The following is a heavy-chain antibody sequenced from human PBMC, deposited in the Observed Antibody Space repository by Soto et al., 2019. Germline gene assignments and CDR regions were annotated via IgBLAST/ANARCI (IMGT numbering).Heavy chain of an antibody. J-gene: IGHJ4*02. Sequence: PWGSLRLSCAASGFTFSSYWMHWFRQAPGKGLVWVSRINSDGSSTSYADSVKGRFTISRDNAKNTLYLQMNSLRAEDTAVYYCARARIAVAGYDYWGQGTLVTVSS. D-gene: IGHD6-19*01. V-gene: IGHV3-74*01. CDR2: INSDGSST. CDR1: GFTFSSYW. CDR3: ARARIAVAGYDY.